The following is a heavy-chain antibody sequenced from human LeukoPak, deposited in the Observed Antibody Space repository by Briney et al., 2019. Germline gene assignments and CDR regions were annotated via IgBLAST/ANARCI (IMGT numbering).Heavy chain of an antibody. CDR1: GFTFSSYA. Sequence: GGSLRLSCAASGFTFSSYAMSWVRQAPGKGLEWVSGISWNSGSIGYADSVKGRFTISRDNAKNSLYLQMNSLRAEDTALYYCAKDKGSGWSYDAFDIWGQGTMVTVSS. CDR2: ISWNSGSI. CDR3: AKDKGSGWSYDAFDI. D-gene: IGHD6-19*01. V-gene: IGHV3-9*01. J-gene: IGHJ3*02.